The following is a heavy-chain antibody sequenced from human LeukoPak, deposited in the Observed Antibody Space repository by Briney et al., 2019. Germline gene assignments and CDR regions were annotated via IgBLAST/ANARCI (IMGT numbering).Heavy chain of an antibody. D-gene: IGHD6-19*01. J-gene: IGHJ6*03. CDR2: ISVRSNYR. CDR3: ARGRKQWPAGPMDV. CDR1: GYTFSDFS. Sequence: GGSLTLSCAASGYTFSDFSVNWVRQAPGKGLEWVSSISVRSNYRYYADSVRGRFTISRDDARDSLFLQMNSLRAEDTAVYYCARGRKQWPAGPMDVWGKGTTVTVSS. V-gene: IGHV3-21*01.